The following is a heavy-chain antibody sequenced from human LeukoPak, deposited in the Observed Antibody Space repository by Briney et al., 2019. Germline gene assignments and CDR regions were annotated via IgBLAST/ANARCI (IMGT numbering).Heavy chain of an antibody. V-gene: IGHV1-18*01. Sequence: GASVKVSCKASGYTFTSYGISWVRQAPGQGLEWMGWINAYNGNTNYAQMLQGRVTMTTDTSTSTAYTELRSLRSDDTAVYYCARVRGSGSFYLDYWGQGTLVTVPS. J-gene: IGHJ4*02. CDR2: INAYNGNT. D-gene: IGHD3-10*01. CDR3: ARVRGSGSFYLDY. CDR1: GYTFTSYG.